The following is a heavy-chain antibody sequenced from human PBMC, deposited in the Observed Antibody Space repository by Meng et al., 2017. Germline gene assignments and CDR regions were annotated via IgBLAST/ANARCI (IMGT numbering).Heavy chain of an antibody. Sequence: APRQKSGEGLVRPSGTLSLTWGVFCGSSRSSNWWSWVRQPPGKGLEWIGEIYHSGSTNYNPYLKSRVTISVDKSKNQFSLKLSSVTAADTAVYYCARIGDWGSTRYFNYWGQGTLVTVSS. CDR2: IYHSGST. D-gene: IGHD7-27*01. CDR3: ARIGDWGSTRYFNY. CDR1: CGSSRSSNW. V-gene: IGHV4-4*02. J-gene: IGHJ4*02.